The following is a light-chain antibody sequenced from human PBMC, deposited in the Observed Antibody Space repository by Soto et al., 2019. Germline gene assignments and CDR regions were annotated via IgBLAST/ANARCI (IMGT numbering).Light chain of an antibody. CDR3: AAWDGSLQTWV. V-gene: IGLV1-44*01. CDR2: TNN. CDR1: SSNIGSNI. J-gene: IGLJ3*02. Sequence: QSVLTQPPSASGTPGQRVTISCSGSSSNIGSNIVNWYQHLPGTAPKLLIYTNNQRPSGVPDRFSDSKSGTSASLAISGLQSEDEADYYCAAWDGSLQTWVFGGGTKVTFL.